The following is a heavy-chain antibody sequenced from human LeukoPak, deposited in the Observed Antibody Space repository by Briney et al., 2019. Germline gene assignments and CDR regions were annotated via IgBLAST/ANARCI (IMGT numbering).Heavy chain of an antibody. V-gene: IGHV3-30*03. CDR3: ARDPHTSSSWYWGYYYGMDV. CDR1: GFTFSSYG. J-gene: IGHJ6*02. Sequence: PGGSLRLSCAASGFTFSSYGMHWVRQAPGKGLEWVAVISYDGSNKYYADSVKGRFTISRDNSKNTLYLQMNSLRAEDTAVYYCARDPHTSSSWYWGYYYGMDVWGQGTTVTVSS. D-gene: IGHD6-13*01. CDR2: ISYDGSNK.